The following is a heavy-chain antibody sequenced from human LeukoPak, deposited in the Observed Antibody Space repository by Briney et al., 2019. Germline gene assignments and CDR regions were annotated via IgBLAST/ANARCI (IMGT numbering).Heavy chain of an antibody. V-gene: IGHV1-2*02. J-gene: IGHJ4*02. CDR2: INPNSGGT. Sequence: ASVKDSCKASGYTFTGYYMHWVRQAPGQGLEWMGWINPNSGGTNYAQKFQGRVTMTRDTSISTAYMELSRLRPDDTAVYYCARGSSAVALYYFDYWGQGTLVTVSS. D-gene: IGHD6-19*01. CDR3: ARGSSAVALYYFDY. CDR1: GYTFTGYY.